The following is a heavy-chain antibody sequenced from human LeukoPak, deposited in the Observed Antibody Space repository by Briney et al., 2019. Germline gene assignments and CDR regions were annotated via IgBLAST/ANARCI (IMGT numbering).Heavy chain of an antibody. V-gene: IGHV3-23*01. J-gene: IGHJ4*02. CDR1: GFTFSSYA. Sequence: GGSLRLYCAASGFTFSSYAMSWVRQAPGKGLEWVSAISGSGGSTYYADSVKGRFTISRDNSKNTLYLQMNSLRAEDTAVYYCAKDGGLDLLLPIDYWGQGTLVTVSS. D-gene: IGHD3-22*01. CDR3: AKDGGLDLLLPIDY. CDR2: ISGSGGST.